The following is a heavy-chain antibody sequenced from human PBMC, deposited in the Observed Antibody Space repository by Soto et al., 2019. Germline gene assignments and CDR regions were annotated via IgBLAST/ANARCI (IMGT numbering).Heavy chain of an antibody. CDR3: ARESGSCINPSCSRPLDY. Sequence: PGGSLRLSCVASGFIFSDYQMTWVRQAPGKGLEWVGRTRNKANSYTTEYAASVKGRFTISRDDPKNSLYLQMNSLKTEDTAVYYCARESGSCINPSCSRPLDYWGQGALVTVSS. CDR1: GFIFSDYQ. V-gene: IGHV3-72*01. CDR2: TRNKANSYTT. J-gene: IGHJ4*02. D-gene: IGHD2-2*01.